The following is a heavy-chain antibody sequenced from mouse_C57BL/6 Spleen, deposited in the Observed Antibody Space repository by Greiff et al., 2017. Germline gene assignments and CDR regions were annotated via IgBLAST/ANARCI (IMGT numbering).Heavy chain of an antibody. CDR2: IDPSDSYT. CDR1: GYTFTSYW. Sequence: VQLQESGAELVMPGASVKLSCKASGYTFTSYWMHWVKQRPGQGLEWIGEIDPSDSYTNYNQKFKGKSTLTVDKSSSTAYMQLSSLTSEDSAVYYCARDSNSLFDYWGQGTTLTVSS. V-gene: IGHV1-69*01. CDR3: ARDSNSLFDY. J-gene: IGHJ2*01. D-gene: IGHD2-5*01.